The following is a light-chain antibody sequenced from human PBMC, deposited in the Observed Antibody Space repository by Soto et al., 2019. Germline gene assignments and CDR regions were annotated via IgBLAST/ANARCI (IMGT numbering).Light chain of an antibody. CDR3: SSYTRTTTLDV. CDR2: EVT. CDR1: FNDIGAHNY. Sequence: QSVLTQPASVSGSPGQSITISCSGTFNDIGAHNYVSWYQHHPGKAPKRLIYEVTKRPSGVSNRFSGSKSGNTASLTISGLQAEDEADYYCSSYTRTTTLDVLGPGTKVTVL. J-gene: IGLJ1*01. V-gene: IGLV2-14*01.